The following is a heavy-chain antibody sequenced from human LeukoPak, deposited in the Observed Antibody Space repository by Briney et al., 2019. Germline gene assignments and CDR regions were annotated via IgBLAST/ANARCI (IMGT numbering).Heavy chain of an antibody. D-gene: IGHD6-13*01. CDR3: AREIAAAGTDYYYYYGMDV. Sequence: GASVKVSCKASGYTFTSYGISWVRQAPGQGLEWMGWISAYNGNTNYAQKLQGRVTMTTDTSTSTAYMELRSLRSDDTAVYYCAREIAAAGTDYYYYYGMDVWGQGTTVTVSS. V-gene: IGHV1-18*01. J-gene: IGHJ6*02. CDR2: ISAYNGNT. CDR1: GYTFTSYG.